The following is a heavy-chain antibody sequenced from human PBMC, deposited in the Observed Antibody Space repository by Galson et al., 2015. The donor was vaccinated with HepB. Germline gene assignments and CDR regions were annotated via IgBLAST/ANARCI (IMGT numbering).Heavy chain of an antibody. D-gene: IGHD6-19*01. J-gene: IGHJ3*02. V-gene: IGHV5-51*01. CDR3: ARQGDGYYGIAVSVGAFDI. CDR2: IHPGDSDT. Sequence: QSGAEVKKPGESLKISCKGSGYSFTSYWIGWVRQMPGKGLEWMGIIHPGDSDTRYSPSFQGQVTISADKSISTAYLQWSSLKASDTAMYYCARQGDGYYGIAVSVGAFDIWGQGTMVTVSS. CDR1: GYSFTSYW.